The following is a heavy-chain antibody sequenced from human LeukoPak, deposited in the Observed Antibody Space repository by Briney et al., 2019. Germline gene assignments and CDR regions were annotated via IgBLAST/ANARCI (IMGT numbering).Heavy chain of an antibody. J-gene: IGHJ4*02. CDR1: GYSLTELS. D-gene: IGHD1/OR15-1a*01. Sequence: ASVKVSCKVSGYSLTELSMHWVRQAPGKGPEGMGGFDPADGEIIYPQKFQGRVTMTEDTSSDTAYMELSGLRFEDTAVYYCAAGEWEQLLNYWGQGTLVTVSS. V-gene: IGHV1-24*01. CDR2: FDPADGEI. CDR3: AAGEWEQLLNY.